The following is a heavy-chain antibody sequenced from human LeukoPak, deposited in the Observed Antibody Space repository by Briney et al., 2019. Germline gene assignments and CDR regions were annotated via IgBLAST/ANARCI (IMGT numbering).Heavy chain of an antibody. CDR1: GFTFTSSA. D-gene: IGHD3-16*02. V-gene: IGHV1-58*02. CDR3: AAGDVWGSYRYAFDI. J-gene: IGHJ3*02. Sequence: SVEVSCKASGFTFTSSAMQWVRQARGQRLEWIGWIVVGSGNTNYAQKFQERVTITRDMSTSTAYMELSSLRSEDTAVYYCAAGDVWGSYRYAFDIWGQGTMVTVSS. CDR2: IVVGSGNT.